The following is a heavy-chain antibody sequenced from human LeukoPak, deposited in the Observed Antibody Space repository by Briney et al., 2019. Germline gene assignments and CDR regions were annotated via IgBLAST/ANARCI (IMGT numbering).Heavy chain of an antibody. V-gene: IGHV3-48*01. Sequence: GGSLRLSCAASGFTFSSYSMNWVRQAPGKGLEWVSYITSSSSTIYYADSVKGRFTISRDNAKNSLYLQMNSLRAEDTAVYYCARQFVAPSNYFDYWGQGTLVTVSS. D-gene: IGHD3-16*01. CDR3: ARQFVAPSNYFDY. CDR2: ITSSSSTI. J-gene: IGHJ4*02. CDR1: GFTFSSYS.